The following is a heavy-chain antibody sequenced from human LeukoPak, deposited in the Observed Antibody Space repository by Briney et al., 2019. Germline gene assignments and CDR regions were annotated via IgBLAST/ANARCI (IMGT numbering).Heavy chain of an antibody. J-gene: IGHJ4*02. Sequence: ASVKVSCKASGYTFTSYGISWVRQAPGQGLEWMGWISAYNGNTNYAQKFQGRVTITTDESTSTAYMELSSLRSEDTAVYYCARDRTYYDSSGYFDYWGQGTLVTVSS. D-gene: IGHD3-22*01. V-gene: IGHV1-18*01. CDR3: ARDRTYYDSSGYFDY. CDR1: GYTFTSYG. CDR2: ISAYNGNT.